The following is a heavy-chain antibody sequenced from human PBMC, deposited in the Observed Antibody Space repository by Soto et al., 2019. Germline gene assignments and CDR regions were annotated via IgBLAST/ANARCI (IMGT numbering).Heavy chain of an antibody. CDR1: GDSMSSGGYS. Sequence: QLQLQESGSGLVKPSQTLSLTCAVSGDSMSSGGYSWTWLRQPPGRGLEWIGYIYASGNTYYNPSLKKRVTISVFGSKKQFSLKLRSVTAADTAVYYCARGRDGHNFSLHYWGQGTLVTVSS. D-gene: IGHD3-10*01. J-gene: IGHJ4*02. V-gene: IGHV4-30-2*01. CDR3: ARGRDGHNFSLHY. CDR2: IYASGNT.